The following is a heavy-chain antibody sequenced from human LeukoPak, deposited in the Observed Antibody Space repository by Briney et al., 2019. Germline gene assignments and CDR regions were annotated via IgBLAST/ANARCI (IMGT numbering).Heavy chain of an antibody. V-gene: IGHV4-31*03. J-gene: IGHJ4*02. CDR1: GGSISSGGYY. D-gene: IGHD2-8*01. CDR3: ARDSCTNGVCYTAY. CDR2: IYYSGST. Sequence: PSETLSLTCTVSGGSISSGGYYWSWIRQHPGKGLEWIGYIYYSGSTYYNPSLKSRVTISVDTSKNQFSLKLSSVTAADTAVYYCARDSCTNGVCYTAYWGQGTLVNVSS.